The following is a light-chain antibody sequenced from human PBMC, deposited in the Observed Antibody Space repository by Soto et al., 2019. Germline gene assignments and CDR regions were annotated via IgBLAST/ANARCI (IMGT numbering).Light chain of an antibody. J-gene: IGKJ3*01. V-gene: IGKV3-20*01. CDR1: QSVSSRY. CDR3: QRYGSSPLFT. Sequence: EIVLTQSPGTLSLSPGERATLSCRASQSVSSRYLAWYQQKPGQAPRLLIYGVSSRATGIPDRFSGSGSGTDFTLTISRLEPEDFAVYYCQRYGSSPLFTFGPGTKVDIK. CDR2: GVS.